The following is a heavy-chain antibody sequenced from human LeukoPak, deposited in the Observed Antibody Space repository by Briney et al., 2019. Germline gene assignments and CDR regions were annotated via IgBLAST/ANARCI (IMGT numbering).Heavy chain of an antibody. CDR2: ITAYNGNT. Sequence: ASVKVSCKASGYTLTTYGISWVRQAPGQGLEWMGWITAYNGNTNYAQKLQGRVTMTTDTSTSTVYMDLRSLRSDDTAVYYCARHDISRYFYYFGMDVWGQGTTVTVSS. J-gene: IGHJ6*02. D-gene: IGHD3-9*01. CDR1: GYTLTTYG. V-gene: IGHV1-18*01. CDR3: ARHDISRYFYYFGMDV.